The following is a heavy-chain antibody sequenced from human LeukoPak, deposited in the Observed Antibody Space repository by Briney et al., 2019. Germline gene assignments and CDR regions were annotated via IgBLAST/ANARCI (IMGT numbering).Heavy chain of an antibody. J-gene: IGHJ5*02. CDR2: INQDESRK. Sequence: PGGSLRLSCAASGVIFSDHWMIWVRQAPGKGLEWVANINQDESRKYYVASVEGRFTISRDNAKNSLYLQMDSLRAEDTALYYCELSTYSSSPSWGQGTLVTVSS. CDR3: ELSTYSSSPS. D-gene: IGHD6-6*01. CDR1: GVIFSDHW. V-gene: IGHV3-7*01.